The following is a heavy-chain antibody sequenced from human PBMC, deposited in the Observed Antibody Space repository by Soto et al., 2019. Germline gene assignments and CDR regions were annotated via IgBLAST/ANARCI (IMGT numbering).Heavy chain of an antibody. CDR2: INAYNGNT. J-gene: IGHJ4*02. Sequence: QVQLVQSRAEVKKPGASVKVSCKASGYTFTNYGFSWVRQAPGQGLEWMGWINAYNGNTNYARKLQGRVTMTTDTATSTAYMELRSLRSDDTAAYYCARDRALELGDYRGQGTLVTVSS. CDR3: ARDRALELGDY. V-gene: IGHV1-18*01. CDR1: GYTFTNYG. D-gene: IGHD1-26*01.